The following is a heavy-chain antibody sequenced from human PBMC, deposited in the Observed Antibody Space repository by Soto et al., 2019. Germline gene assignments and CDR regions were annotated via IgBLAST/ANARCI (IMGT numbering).Heavy chain of an antibody. Sequence: GGSLRLSCAASGFTXSSYAMSWVRQAPGKGLEWVSAISGSGGSTYYADSVKGRFTISRDNSKNTLYLQMNSLRAEDTAVYYCAKDLRSMVRGVIKDYYYYYGMDVWGQGTTVTVSS. V-gene: IGHV3-23*01. J-gene: IGHJ6*02. CDR3: AKDLRSMVRGVIKDYYYYYGMDV. CDR1: GFTXSSYA. D-gene: IGHD3-10*01. CDR2: ISGSGGST.